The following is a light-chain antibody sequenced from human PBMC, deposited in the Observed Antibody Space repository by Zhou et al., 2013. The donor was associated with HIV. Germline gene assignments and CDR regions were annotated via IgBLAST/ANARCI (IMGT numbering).Light chain of an antibody. CDR2: ASS. J-gene: IGKJ1*01. Sequence: AIRMTQSPSSLSASTGNRVTISCRASQDISNCLAWYQQKPGRAPNLLIYASSTLQTGAPSRFSASGSGTEFTLTISSLQLEDFATYYCLQHNTVPQTFGQGTKVEIK. CDR3: LQHNTVPQT. V-gene: IGKV1-8*01. CDR1: QDISNC.